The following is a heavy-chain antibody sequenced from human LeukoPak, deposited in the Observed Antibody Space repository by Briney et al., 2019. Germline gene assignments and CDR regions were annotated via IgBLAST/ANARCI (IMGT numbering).Heavy chain of an antibody. CDR2: INPNSGGT. CDR3: ARYYSSSSLGGFDY. Sequence: ASVKVSCKASGYTFTSYDIHWVRQATGQGLEWMGWINPNSGGTNYAQKFQGRVTMTGDTSISTAYMELSRLRSDDTAVYYCARYYSSSSLGGFDYWGQGTLVTVSS. D-gene: IGHD6-6*01. CDR1: GYTFTSYD. V-gene: IGHV1-2*02. J-gene: IGHJ4*02.